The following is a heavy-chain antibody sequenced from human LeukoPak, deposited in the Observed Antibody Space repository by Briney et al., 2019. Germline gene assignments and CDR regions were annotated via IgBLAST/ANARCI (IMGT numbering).Heavy chain of an antibody. CDR3: ARISSSVGTPHFHY. CDR2: INHRGAT. D-gene: IGHD6-13*01. J-gene: IGHJ4*02. Sequence: SETLSLTCAVYGGSFSSYYWSWIRQPPGKGLDWIGEINHRGATNYNPSLKSRVTISVDTSKNQLSLKLSSVTAADTAVYLCARISSSVGTPHFHYWGEGTLVTVSS. V-gene: IGHV4-34*01. CDR1: GGSFSSYY.